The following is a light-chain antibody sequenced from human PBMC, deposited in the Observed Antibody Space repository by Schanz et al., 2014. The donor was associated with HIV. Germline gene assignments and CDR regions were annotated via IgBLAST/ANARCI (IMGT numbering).Light chain of an antibody. CDR2: ATS. V-gene: IGKV3D-20*02. CDR3: QQRSDWPPLT. CDR1: QSLSSSY. J-gene: IGKJ2*01. Sequence: EIVLTQSPGSLSLSPGGRATLSCGASQSLSSSYLAWYQQKRDQPPRLVIYATSTRAAGIPDRFSGTGSGTDFTLTISSLEPEDFAVYYCQQRSDWPPLTFGQGTKLDIK.